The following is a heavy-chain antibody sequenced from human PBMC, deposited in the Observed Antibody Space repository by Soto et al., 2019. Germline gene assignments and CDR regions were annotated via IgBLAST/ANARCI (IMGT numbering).Heavy chain of an antibody. J-gene: IGHJ5*02. V-gene: IGHV4-38-2*01. CDR2: IYHSGST. D-gene: IGHD3-10*01. CDR1: GYSISSGYY. CDR3: ARGTMVRGVIIKGPWFDP. Sequence: SETLSLTCAVSGYSISSGYYWGWIRQPPGKGLEWIGSIYHSGSTYYNPSLKSRVTISVDTSKNQFSLKLSSVTAADTAVYYCARGTMVRGVIIKGPWFDPWGQGTLVTVSS.